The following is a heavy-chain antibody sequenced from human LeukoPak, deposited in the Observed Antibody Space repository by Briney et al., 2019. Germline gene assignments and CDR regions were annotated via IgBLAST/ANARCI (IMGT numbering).Heavy chain of an antibody. CDR2: ITRSSNTI. CDR1: GFTFSTYS. Sequence: GGSLRLSCVDSGFTFSTYSMNWVRQAPGKGLEWVSYITRSSNTIHYADSVKGRFTISRDNSKNTLYLQMNNLRIEDTAVYSCARDDSELGQYYSDSWGQGTLVTVSS. V-gene: IGHV3-48*01. CDR3: ARDDSELGQYYSDS. J-gene: IGHJ4*02. D-gene: IGHD6-13*01.